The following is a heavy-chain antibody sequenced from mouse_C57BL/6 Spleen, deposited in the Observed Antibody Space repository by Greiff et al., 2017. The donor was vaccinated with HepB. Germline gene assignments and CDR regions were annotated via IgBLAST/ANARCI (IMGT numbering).Heavy chain of an antibody. CDR2: ISDGGSYT. Sequence: EVMLVESGGGLVKPGGSLKLSCAASGFTFSSYAMSWVRQTPEKRLEWVATISDGGSYTYYPDNVKGRFTISRDNAKNNLYLQMSHPKSEDTAMYYCARDDDYFDYWGQGTTLTVSS. J-gene: IGHJ2*01. CDR3: ARDDDYFDY. V-gene: IGHV5-4*01. CDR1: GFTFSSYA.